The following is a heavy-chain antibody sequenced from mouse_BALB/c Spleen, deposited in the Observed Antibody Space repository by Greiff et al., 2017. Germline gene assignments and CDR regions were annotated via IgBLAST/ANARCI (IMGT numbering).Heavy chain of an antibody. CDR2: ISDGGSYT. CDR1: GFTFSDYY. D-gene: IGHD4-1*01. V-gene: IGHV5-4*02. Sequence: EVQRVESGGGLVKPGGSLKLSCAASGFTFSDYYMYWVRQTPEKRLEWVATISDGGSYTYYPDSVKGRFTISRDNAKNNLYLQMSSLKSEDTAMYYCARDRGGTGAMDYWGQGTSVTVSS. J-gene: IGHJ4*01. CDR3: ARDRGGTGAMDY.